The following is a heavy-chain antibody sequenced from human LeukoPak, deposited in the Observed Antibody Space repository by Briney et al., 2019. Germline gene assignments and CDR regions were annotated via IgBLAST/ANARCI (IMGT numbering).Heavy chain of an antibody. Sequence: GGSLRLSCAASGFTFSSYAMHWVRQAPGKGLEWVAVISYDGSNKYYADSVKGRFTISRDNSKNTLYLQMNSLRAEDTAVYYCARDRYDRAFDYWGQGTLVTVSS. CDR1: GFTFSSYA. J-gene: IGHJ4*02. CDR2: ISYDGSNK. V-gene: IGHV3-30*04. D-gene: IGHD3-16*02. CDR3: ARDRYDRAFDY.